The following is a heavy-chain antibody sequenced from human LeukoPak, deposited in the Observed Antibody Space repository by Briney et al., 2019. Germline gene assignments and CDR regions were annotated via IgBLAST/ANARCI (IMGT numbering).Heavy chain of an antibody. D-gene: IGHD3-3*01. V-gene: IGHV1-69*06. CDR1: GGTFSSYA. J-gene: IGHJ4*02. Sequence: SVKVSCKASGGTFSSYAVSWVRQAPGQGLEWMGGIIPIFGTANYAQKFQGRVTITADKSTSTAYMELSSLRSEDTAVYYCASHSQGVGSLFLNYWGQGTLVTVSS. CDR2: IIPIFGTA. CDR3: ASHSQGVGSLFLNY.